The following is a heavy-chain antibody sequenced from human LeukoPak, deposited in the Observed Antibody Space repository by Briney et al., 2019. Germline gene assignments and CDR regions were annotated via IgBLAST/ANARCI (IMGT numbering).Heavy chain of an antibody. V-gene: IGHV3-15*01. CDR2: IKSNTDGGTT. Sequence: GGSLRLSCAASGFTFSNAWMSWVRQAPGKGLEWVVRIKSNTDGGTTDYAAHVKGRFIISRDDSKNTLYLQMNSLKTEDTAVYYCTPEGRGYSPCDYWGQGTLASVSS. D-gene: IGHD2-15*01. CDR1: GFTFSNAW. CDR3: TPEGRGYSPCDY. J-gene: IGHJ4*02.